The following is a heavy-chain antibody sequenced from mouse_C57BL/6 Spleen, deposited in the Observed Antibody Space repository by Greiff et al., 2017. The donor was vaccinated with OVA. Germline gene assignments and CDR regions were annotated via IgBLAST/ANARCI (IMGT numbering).Heavy chain of an antibody. Sequence: DVKLVESGGGLVKPGGSLKLSCAASGFTFSDYGMHWVRQAPEKGLEWVAYISSGSSTIYYADTVKGRFTISRDNAKNTQFLQMTSLRSENTAMYYCARRDGNYFDYWGQGTTLTVSS. J-gene: IGHJ2*01. V-gene: IGHV5-17*01. CDR1: GFTFSDYG. CDR2: ISSGSSTI. CDR3: ARRDGNYFDY. D-gene: IGHD2-1*01.